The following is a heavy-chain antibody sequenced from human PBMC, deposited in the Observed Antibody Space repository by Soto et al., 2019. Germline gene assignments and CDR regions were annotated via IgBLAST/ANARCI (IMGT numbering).Heavy chain of an antibody. CDR3: TRGAPGIAVAGTRS. V-gene: IGHV3-7*01. J-gene: IGHJ5*02. CDR1: GFTFSSYW. Sequence: EVQLVESGGGLVQPGGSLRLSCAASGFTFSSYWMSWVRQAPGKGLKWVASIKEDGSEKYYVDAVKGRFTISRDNPKNSLSLKMDTRSAEAAAVCACTRGAPGIAVAGTRSWGQGTLVTVSS. D-gene: IGHD6-19*01. CDR2: IKEDGSEK.